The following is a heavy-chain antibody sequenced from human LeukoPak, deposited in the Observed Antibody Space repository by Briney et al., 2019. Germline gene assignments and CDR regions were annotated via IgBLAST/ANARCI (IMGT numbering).Heavy chain of an antibody. CDR1: GFTVSSNY. J-gene: IGHJ4*02. CDR2: IYSRGSA. Sequence: GGSLRLSCAASGFTVSSNYMSWVRQAPEKGLEWVSIIYSRGSAYYADSVKGRFTISRDDSKNTLYLQMNSLRAEDTAVYYCARDPDYGDPEWGQGTLVTVFS. CDR3: ARDPDYGDPE. D-gene: IGHD4-17*01. V-gene: IGHV3-53*01.